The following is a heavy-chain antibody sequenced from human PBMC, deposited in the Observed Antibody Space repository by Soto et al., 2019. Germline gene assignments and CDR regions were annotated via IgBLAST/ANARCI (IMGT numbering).Heavy chain of an antibody. CDR2: SWSGGRGE. D-gene: IGHD3-22*01. V-gene: IGHV3-33*06. CDR3: AKDDDTSSHFSLLDF. Sequence: QVQLVESGGGVVQPGTSLRLSCAASGFTFSHYGIHWVRQAPGKGLEWVGLSWSGGRGEDCAGSVRGRFTISRDYSKTTVYLQMNSLRVEDTAVYYCAKDDDTSSHFSLLDFRGQGTLVTVSS. J-gene: IGHJ4*02. CDR1: GFTFSHYG.